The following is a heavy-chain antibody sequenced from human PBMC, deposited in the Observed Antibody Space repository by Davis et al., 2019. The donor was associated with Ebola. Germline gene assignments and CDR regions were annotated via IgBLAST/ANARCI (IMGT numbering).Heavy chain of an antibody. Sequence: ASVKVSCKASGDTFTTYGISWVRQAPGQGLEWMGWISGYNGNTNYAQKFQGRVTMTTDTSTSTAYMELRSLISDDTAVYYCATTTSSWYFESYFDYWGQGTLLTVSS. CDR2: ISGYNGNT. D-gene: IGHD6-13*01. CDR3: ATTTSSWYFESYFDY. V-gene: IGHV1-18*01. CDR1: GDTFTTYG. J-gene: IGHJ4*02.